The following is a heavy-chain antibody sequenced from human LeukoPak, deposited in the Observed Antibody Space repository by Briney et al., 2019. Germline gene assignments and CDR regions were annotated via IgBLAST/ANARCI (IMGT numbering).Heavy chain of an antibody. CDR1: GFTFSSYW. CDR3: ARAGGIESAFD. D-gene: IGHD5-12*01. V-gene: IGHV3-7*02. CDR2: IKQDGSEK. J-gene: IGHJ4*02. Sequence: PGGSLRLSCAASGFTFSSYWMSWVRQAPGKGLEWVANIKQDGSEKYYVDSVKGRFTISRDNAEKSLYLQMNSLRAEDTAVYYCARAGGIESAFDWGQGTLVTVSS.